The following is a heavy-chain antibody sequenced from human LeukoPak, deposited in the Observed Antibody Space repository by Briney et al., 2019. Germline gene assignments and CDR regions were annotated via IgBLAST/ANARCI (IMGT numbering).Heavy chain of an antibody. Sequence: SETLSLTCAVYGGSFSGYYWSWIRQPPGKGLEWIGEINHSGSTNYNPSLKSRVTISVDTSKNQFSLKLSSVTAADTAVYYCARELRYGSSWYSRKAFDIWGQGTMVTVSS. CDR2: INHSGST. CDR1: GGSFSGYY. D-gene: IGHD6-13*01. V-gene: IGHV4-34*01. J-gene: IGHJ3*02. CDR3: ARELRYGSSWYSRKAFDI.